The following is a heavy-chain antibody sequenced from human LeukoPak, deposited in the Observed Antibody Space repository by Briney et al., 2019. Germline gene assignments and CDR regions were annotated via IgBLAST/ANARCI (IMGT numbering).Heavy chain of an antibody. CDR2: IYPGDSDT. Sequence: GESLKIPCKGSGYSFTGYWIGWVRQMPGKGLEWMGIIYPGDSDTRYSPSFQGQVTISADKSISTAYLQWSSLKASDTAMYYCARLLRGPRYYYGMDVWGQGTTVTVSS. V-gene: IGHV5-51*01. J-gene: IGHJ6*02. CDR1: GYSFTGYW. CDR3: ARLLRGPRYYYGMDV.